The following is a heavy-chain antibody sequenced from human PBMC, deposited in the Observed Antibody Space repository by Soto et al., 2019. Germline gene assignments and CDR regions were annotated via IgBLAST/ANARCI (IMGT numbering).Heavy chain of an antibody. CDR1: GYTFTSYD. CDR2: MNPNSGNT. D-gene: IGHD6-13*01. V-gene: IGHV1-8*01. Sequence: QVQLVQSGAEVKKPGASVKVSCKASGYTFTSYDINWVRQATGQGLEWMGWMNPNSGNTGYAQKFXGXVXXTRNTSISTAYMEISSLRSEDEAVYSCARERSAAGTGWFDPWGQGTLVTVSS. CDR3: ARERSAAGTGWFDP. J-gene: IGHJ5*02.